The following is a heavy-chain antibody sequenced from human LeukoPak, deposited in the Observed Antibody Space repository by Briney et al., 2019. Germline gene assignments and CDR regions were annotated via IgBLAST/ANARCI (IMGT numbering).Heavy chain of an antibody. Sequence: GGSLRLFCAASGFTFSSYAMHWVRQAPGKGLEWVAAISYDGSNEYYADSVRGRFTISRDNSKNTLYLQMNSLRGEDTAVYYCARGRNLVATSGYFDYWGQGTLVTVSS. V-gene: IGHV3-30-3*01. CDR1: GFTFSSYA. J-gene: IGHJ4*02. CDR3: ARGRNLVATSGYFDY. D-gene: IGHD5-12*01. CDR2: ISYDGSNE.